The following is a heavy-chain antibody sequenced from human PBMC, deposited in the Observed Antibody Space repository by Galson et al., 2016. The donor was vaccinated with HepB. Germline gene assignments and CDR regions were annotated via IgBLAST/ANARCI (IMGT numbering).Heavy chain of an antibody. Sequence: PALVKPTQTLTLTCTFSGFSLSTSGVGVGWIRQPPGKALEWLALIYWDDDKRFSPSLKSRLTITRDTSKNQVVLTMTNMDPVDTATYSCAHRRRYNWIAGWADYWYFDLWGRGTLVTVSS. D-gene: IGHD1-1*01. CDR2: IYWDDDK. CDR3: AHRRRYNWIAGWADYWYFDL. J-gene: IGHJ2*01. CDR1: GFSLSTSGVG. V-gene: IGHV2-5*02.